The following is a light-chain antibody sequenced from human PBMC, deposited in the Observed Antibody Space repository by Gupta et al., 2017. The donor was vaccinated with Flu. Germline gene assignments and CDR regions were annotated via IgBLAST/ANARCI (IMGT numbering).Light chain of an antibody. CDR2: GAS. CDR3: QQESSSLWP. CDR1: QSVSSSY. Sequence: EIVLMQSPCTLSLSPGERATLSCRASQSVSSSYLAWYQQKPGQAPKLLIYGASSRATGVPDRFSGSGSGTEFTLTISRREPEDFAVYYCQQESSSLWPFGQGTKVEIK. J-gene: IGKJ1*01. V-gene: IGKV3-20*01.